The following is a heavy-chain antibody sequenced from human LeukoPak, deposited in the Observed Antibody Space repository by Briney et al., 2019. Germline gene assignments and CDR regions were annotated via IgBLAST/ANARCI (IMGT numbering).Heavy chain of an antibody. CDR1: GFTFTKCA. V-gene: IGHV3-23*01. D-gene: IGHD6-19*01. CDR2: ITATGDTA. CDR3: AGDRNSDWYSPLDY. J-gene: IGHJ4*02. Sequence: GGSLRLSCVASGFTFTKCAMSWIRQAPGKGLEWVAIITATGDTAYYADSVKGRFTISRDNSRNTVYMQMDRLRAEDTAIYYCAGDRNSDWYSPLDYWGQGSQVTVSP.